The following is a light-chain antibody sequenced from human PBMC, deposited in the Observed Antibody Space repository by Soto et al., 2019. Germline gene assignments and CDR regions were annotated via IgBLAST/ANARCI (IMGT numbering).Light chain of an antibody. J-gene: IGKJ4*01. CDR1: QTVSSSC. V-gene: IGKV3-20*01. Sequence: PGESATLVCRASQTVSSSCLAWYQQKPGQAPRLLIYGVSSRATGIPDRFSGSGSGTDFTLTISRLQPEDFAVYYCQHYDNSAALTFGGGTNVEIK. CDR2: GVS. CDR3: QHYDNSAALT.